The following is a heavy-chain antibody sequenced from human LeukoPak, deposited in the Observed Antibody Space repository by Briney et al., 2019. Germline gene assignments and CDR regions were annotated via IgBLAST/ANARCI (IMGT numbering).Heavy chain of an antibody. J-gene: IGHJ5*02. Sequence: SETLSLTCTVSGGSISSYYWSWIRQPPGKGLEWIGYIYYSGSTNYNPSLKSRGTISVDTSKNQFSLKLSSVTAADTAVYYCATGRWGSSWYRGFDPWGQGTLVTVSS. V-gene: IGHV4-59*08. CDR3: ATGRWGSSWYRGFDP. CDR1: GGSISSYY. D-gene: IGHD6-13*01. CDR2: IYYSGST.